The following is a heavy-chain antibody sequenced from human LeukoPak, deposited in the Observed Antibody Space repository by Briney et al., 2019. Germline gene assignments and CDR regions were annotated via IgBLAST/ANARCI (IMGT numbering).Heavy chain of an antibody. CDR3: ARGRGRDYTGAFDI. CDR2: INQSGST. CDR1: GGPFSGYY. J-gene: IGHJ3*02. Sequence: SETLSLTCAVYGGPFSGYYWSRTRQPPGKGLEWIGEINQSGSTNHNPSLKSRVNISVDTSKTQFSLKLSSVTAADTAVYYCARGRGRDYTGAFDIWGQGTMVTVSS. V-gene: IGHV4-34*01. D-gene: IGHD4-11*01.